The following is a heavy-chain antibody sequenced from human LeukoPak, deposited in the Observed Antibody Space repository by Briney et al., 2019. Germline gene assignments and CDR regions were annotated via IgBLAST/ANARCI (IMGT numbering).Heavy chain of an antibody. CDR1: GVTFSS. Sequence: RGSLRLAWAAAGVTFSSINWVCQTPLKELVWVSYISGSRGTAYYADSVKGRFTISSDDAKTSVFLQMNSLSAEDTAVYYCANAPLASRRSYFDTWGQGAPVVVSA. D-gene: IGHD6-6*01. V-gene: IGHV3-48*04. CDR3: ANAPLASRRSYFDT. CDR2: ISGSRGTA. J-gene: IGHJ4*02.